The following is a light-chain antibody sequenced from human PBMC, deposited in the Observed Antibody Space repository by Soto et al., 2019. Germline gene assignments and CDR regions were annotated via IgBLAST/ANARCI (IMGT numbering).Light chain of an antibody. CDR3: CSYAGSYRYV. Sequence: QSVLPQPLSVSGSPGQSVTISCTGTSSDVGGYNYVSWYQQHPGKAPKLMIYDVSKRPSGVPDRFSGSKSGNTASLTISGLQAEDEADYYCCSYAGSYRYVFGTGTKVTVL. CDR1: SSDVGGYNY. J-gene: IGLJ1*01. CDR2: DVS. V-gene: IGLV2-11*01.